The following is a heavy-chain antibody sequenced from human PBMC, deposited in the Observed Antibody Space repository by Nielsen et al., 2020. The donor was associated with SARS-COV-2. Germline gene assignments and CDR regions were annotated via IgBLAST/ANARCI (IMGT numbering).Heavy chain of an antibody. Sequence: GESLKISCAASGFTFSDYYMSWIRQAPGKGLEWVSYISSSGSTIYYADSVKGRFTISRDNAKNSLYLQMNSLRAEDTAVYYCARAGEDIVVVVAATQDWFDPWGQGTLVTVSS. CDR1: GFTFSDYY. CDR2: ISSSGSTI. D-gene: IGHD2-15*01. J-gene: IGHJ5*02. V-gene: IGHV3-11*01. CDR3: ARAGEDIVVVVAATQDWFDP.